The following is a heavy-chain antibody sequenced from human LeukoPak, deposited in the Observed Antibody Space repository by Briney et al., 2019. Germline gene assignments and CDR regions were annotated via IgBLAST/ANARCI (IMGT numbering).Heavy chain of an antibody. J-gene: IGHJ5*02. D-gene: IGHD4-11*01. Sequence: GASVKVSCKASGGTFSSDAISWVRPAPGQGLEWMGRIIPSINIVNYAQKFQGRVTITADKSTSTAYMELSSLRSEDTAVYYCARGGDDHRNYNRLDPWGQGTLVTVSS. CDR2: IIPSINIV. V-gene: IGHV1-69*04. CDR3: ARGGDDHRNYNRLDP. CDR1: GGTFSSDA.